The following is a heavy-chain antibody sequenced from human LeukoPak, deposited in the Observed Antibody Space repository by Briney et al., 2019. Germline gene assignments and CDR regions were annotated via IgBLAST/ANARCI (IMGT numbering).Heavy chain of an antibody. Sequence: PGGSLRLSCAASGFTFDDYGMRWVRQAPGTGLEWVSGINWNGGSTGYADSVKGRFTISSDNAKNSLYLQMNSLRGEDTALYYCARDVGRLYYDWGQGTLVTVSS. D-gene: IGHD3-10*01. CDR1: GFTFDDYG. V-gene: IGHV3-20*04. CDR3: ARDVGRLYYD. CDR2: INWNGGST. J-gene: IGHJ4*02.